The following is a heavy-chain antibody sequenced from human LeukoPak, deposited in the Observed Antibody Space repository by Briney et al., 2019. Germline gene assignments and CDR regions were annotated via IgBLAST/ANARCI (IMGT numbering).Heavy chain of an antibody. V-gene: IGHV3-23*01. CDR2: VINSDDRT. CDR3: AKDHHSSGWPSFDY. J-gene: IGHJ4*02. D-gene: IGHD6-19*01. Sequence: GGSLRLSCAASGFTVTSYAMSWVRQAPGKGLEWVSSVINSDDRTFYADSAKGRFTISRDYSKNTLYLQMNSLRAEDTAIYYCAKDHHSSGWPSFDYWGQGTLVTVPS. CDR1: GFTVTSYA.